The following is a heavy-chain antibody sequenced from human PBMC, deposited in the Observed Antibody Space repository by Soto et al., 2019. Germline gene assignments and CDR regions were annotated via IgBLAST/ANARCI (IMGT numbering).Heavy chain of an antibody. CDR1: GFTFSGSA. V-gene: IGHV3-73*01. CDR2: IRSKANSYAT. Sequence: GGSLRLSCAASGFTFSGSAMHWVRQASGKGLEWVGRIRSKANSYATAYAASVKGRFTISRDDSKNTAYLQMNSLKTEDTAVYYCTRHQDTAMAEKFDYWGQGTLVTVSS. J-gene: IGHJ4*02. CDR3: TRHQDTAMAEKFDY. D-gene: IGHD5-18*01.